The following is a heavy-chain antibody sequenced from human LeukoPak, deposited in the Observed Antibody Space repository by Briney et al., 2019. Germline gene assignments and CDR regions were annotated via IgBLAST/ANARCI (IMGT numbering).Heavy chain of an antibody. D-gene: IGHD3-22*01. CDR2: IYPGDSDT. CDR1: GYSFTSYW. J-gene: IGHJ4*02. V-gene: IGHV5-51*01. CDR3: XXXXRGVVVSYYFDY. Sequence: GESLKISCKGSGYSFTSYWIGWVRQMPGKGLEWMGIIYPGDSDTRYSPSFQGQVTISADKSISTAYLQWSSLKASDTAMYYCXXXXRGVVVSYYFDYWGQGTLVTVSS.